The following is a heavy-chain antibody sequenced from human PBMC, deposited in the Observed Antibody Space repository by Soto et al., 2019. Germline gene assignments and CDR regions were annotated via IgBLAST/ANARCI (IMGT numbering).Heavy chain of an antibody. CDR3: ASSYGNAEFDY. J-gene: IGHJ4*02. V-gene: IGHV3-30*03. Sequence: GSLRLSCAASGFTFSSYGMHWVRQAPGKGLEWVAVISYDGSNKYYADYVKGRFTISRDNSKNSLYLQMNSLRAEDTVVYYCASSYGNAEFDYWGQGTLVTVSS. CDR1: GFTFSSYG. CDR2: ISYDGSNK. D-gene: IGHD5-18*01.